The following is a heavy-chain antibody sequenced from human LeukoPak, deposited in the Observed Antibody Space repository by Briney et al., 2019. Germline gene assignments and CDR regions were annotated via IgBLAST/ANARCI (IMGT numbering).Heavy chain of an antibody. V-gene: IGHV3-21*01. CDR1: GFTFSSYS. Sequence: PGGSLRLSCAASGFTFSSYSMNWVRQAPGKGLEWVSSISSSSSYIYYADSVKGRFTISRDNAKNSLYLQMNSLRAEDTAVYYCARDPPRDYDILTGSHWGQGTLVTVSS. D-gene: IGHD3-9*01. CDR2: ISSSSSYI. J-gene: IGHJ4*02. CDR3: ARDPPRDYDILTGSH.